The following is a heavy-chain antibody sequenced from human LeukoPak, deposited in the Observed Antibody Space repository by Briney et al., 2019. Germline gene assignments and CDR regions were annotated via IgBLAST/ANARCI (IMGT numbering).Heavy chain of an antibody. V-gene: IGHV3-30-3*01. CDR3: ATIMVRGLIITSRVDY. CDR2: ISYDGSNK. J-gene: IGHJ4*02. D-gene: IGHD3-10*01. CDR1: GFTFSSYA. Sequence: PGGSLRLSCAASGFTFSSYAMHWVRQAPGKGLEWVAVISYDGSNKYYADSVKGRFTISRDNSKNTLYLQMNSLRAEDTAVYFCATIMVRGLIITSRVDYWGQGTLVTVSS.